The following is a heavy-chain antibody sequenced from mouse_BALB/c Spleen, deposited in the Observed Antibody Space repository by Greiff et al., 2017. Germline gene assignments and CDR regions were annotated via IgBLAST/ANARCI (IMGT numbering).Heavy chain of an antibody. CDR2: ISSGSSTI. CDR3: ARKGYDYDSAWFAY. CDR1: GFTFSSFG. J-gene: IGHJ3*01. D-gene: IGHD2-4*01. V-gene: IGHV5-17*02. Sequence: DVHLVESGGGLVQPGGSRKLSCAASGFTFSSFGMHWVRQAPEKGLEWVAYISSGSSTIYYADTVKGRFTISRDNPKNTLFLQMTSLRSEDTAMYCCARKGYDYDSAWFAYWGQGTLVTVSA.